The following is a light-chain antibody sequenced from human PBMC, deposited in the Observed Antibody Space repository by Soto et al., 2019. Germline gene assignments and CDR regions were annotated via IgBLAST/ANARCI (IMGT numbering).Light chain of an antibody. V-gene: IGKV3-11*01. CDR3: QQRSSWPLT. CDR2: DAS. Sequence: EIVLTQSPATLSLSPGERATLSCRASQSVSTYLAWYQQKPGQAPRLLIYDASNRATGIPVRFSGSGSGTDFPLTISSLEPEDFAVYYCQQRSSWPLTFGGGTKVEI. CDR1: QSVSTY. J-gene: IGKJ4*02.